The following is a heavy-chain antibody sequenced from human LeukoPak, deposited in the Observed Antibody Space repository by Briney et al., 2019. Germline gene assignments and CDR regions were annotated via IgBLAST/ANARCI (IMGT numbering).Heavy chain of an antibody. CDR2: IHYSGSI. CDR1: GGSISNRDYY. CDR3: ARVYYDSGTR. Sequence: PSETLSLTCTDSGGSISNRDYYWGWIRQPPGKGLEWIGNIHYSGSIYYNPSLKSRVTISVDAPKNQFSLKLSSVTAADTAVYYCARVYYDSGTRWGQGTLVTVSS. V-gene: IGHV4-39*01. D-gene: IGHD3-10*01. J-gene: IGHJ4*02.